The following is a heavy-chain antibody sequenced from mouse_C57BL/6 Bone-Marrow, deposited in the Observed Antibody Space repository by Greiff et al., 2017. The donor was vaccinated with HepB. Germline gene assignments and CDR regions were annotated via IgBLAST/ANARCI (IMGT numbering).Heavy chain of an antibody. CDR1: GYTFTDYY. J-gene: IGHJ4*01. Sequence: VQLQQSGPVLVKPGASVKMSCKASGYTFTDYYMNWVKQSHGKSLEWIGVINPYNGGTSYNQKFKGKATLTVDKSSSTAYMELNSLTSEDSAVYYCARDYWAMDYWGQGTSVTVSS. V-gene: IGHV1-19*01. CDR2: INPYNGGT. CDR3: ARDYWAMDY. D-gene: IGHD2-13*01.